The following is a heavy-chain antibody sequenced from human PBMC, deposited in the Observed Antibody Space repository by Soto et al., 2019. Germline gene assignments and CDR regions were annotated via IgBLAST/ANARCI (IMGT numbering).Heavy chain of an antibody. CDR2: ISGSGGST. Sequence: GGSLRLSCAASGFTFSSYAMSWVRQAPGKGLEWVSAISGSGGSTYYADSVKGRFTISRDNSKNTLYLQMNSLRAEDTAVYYCAKDSGAGYSSGRGAFDIWGQGSMVTVSS. D-gene: IGHD6-19*01. V-gene: IGHV3-23*01. CDR3: AKDSGAGYSSGRGAFDI. J-gene: IGHJ3*02. CDR1: GFTFSSYA.